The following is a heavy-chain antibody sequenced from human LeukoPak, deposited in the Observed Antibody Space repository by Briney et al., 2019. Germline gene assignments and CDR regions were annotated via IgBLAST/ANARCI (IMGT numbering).Heavy chain of an antibody. D-gene: IGHD4-17*01. CDR3: ARDDYGDYQGFQL. V-gene: IGHV3-21*01. CDR1: GFTFSSYG. Sequence: GGSLRLSCAASGFTFSSYGINWVRQAPGKGLEWVSSISSCSSYIYYADSVKGRFTISRDNAKNSLYLQMNSLTAEDTAVYFCARDDYGDYQGFQLWGQGTLVTVSS. CDR2: ISSCSSYI. J-gene: IGHJ1*01.